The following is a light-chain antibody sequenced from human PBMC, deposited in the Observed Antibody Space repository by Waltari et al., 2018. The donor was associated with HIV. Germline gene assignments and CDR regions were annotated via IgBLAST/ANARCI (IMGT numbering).Light chain of an antibody. J-gene: IGKJ3*01. CDR3: QKYDNAPRT. Sequence: DIQMTQSPGSLSASVGDRVTITCRASQGISNFLAWFQQKPGKVPKLLIYAASTLHSGVSSRFSGSGSGTDFTLTISSLQPEDVATYYCQKYDNAPRTFGPGTKVEIK. CDR1: QGISNF. V-gene: IGKV1-27*01. CDR2: AAS.